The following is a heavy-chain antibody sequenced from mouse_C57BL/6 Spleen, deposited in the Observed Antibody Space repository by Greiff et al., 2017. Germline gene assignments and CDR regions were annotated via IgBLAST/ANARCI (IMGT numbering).Heavy chain of an antibody. CDR2: IDPSDSYT. V-gene: IGHV1-50*01. J-gene: IGHJ4*01. D-gene: IGHD1-1*01. CDR1: GYTFTSYW. CDR3: ARVSSYDAMDY. Sequence: QVQLQQPGAELVKPGASVKLSCKASGYTFTSYWMQWVKQRPGQGLEWIGEIDPSDSYTNYNQKFKGKATLTVDTSSSTAYMQLSSLTSEDSAVYYCARVSSYDAMDYWGLGTSVTVSS.